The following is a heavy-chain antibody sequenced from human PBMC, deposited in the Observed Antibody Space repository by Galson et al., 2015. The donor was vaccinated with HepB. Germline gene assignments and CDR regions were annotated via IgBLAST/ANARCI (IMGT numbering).Heavy chain of an antibody. CDR1: GLTFRKTW. Sequence: SLRLSCAVSGLTFRKTWMSWVRQTPGKGLERIARIKSSNDGGTIDYVAPVKGRFTISRDDSENTVYLQMKSTKIEDSAVYYCTTDPRYWGQGTRVTVSS. J-gene: IGHJ4*02. CDR3: TTDPRY. V-gene: IGHV3-15*01. CDR2: IKSSNDGGTI.